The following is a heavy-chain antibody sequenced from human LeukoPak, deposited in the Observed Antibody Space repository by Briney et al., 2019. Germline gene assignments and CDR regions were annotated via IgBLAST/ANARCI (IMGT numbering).Heavy chain of an antibody. V-gene: IGHV4-34*01. Sequence: PSETLSLTCAVYGGSFSGYYWSWIRQPPGKGLEWIGEINHSGSTNYNPSLKSRVTISVDTSKNQFSLKLSSVTAADTAVYYCARDLLRNWFDPWGQGTLVTVSS. CDR1: GGSFSGYY. D-gene: IGHD3-3*01. J-gene: IGHJ5*02. CDR3: ARDLLRNWFDP. CDR2: INHSGST.